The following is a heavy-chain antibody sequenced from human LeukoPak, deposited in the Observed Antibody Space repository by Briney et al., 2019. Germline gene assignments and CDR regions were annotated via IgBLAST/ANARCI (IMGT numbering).Heavy chain of an antibody. Sequence: ASVKVSCKASGYTFTSYGISWVRQAPGQGLEWMGMIYPRDGSTSYAQKFQGRVTVTRDTSTSTVHMELSGLRSEDTAVYYCARDQEGFDYWGQGTLVTVSS. CDR2: IYPRDGST. CDR3: ARDQEGFDY. J-gene: IGHJ4*02. CDR1: GYTFTSYG. V-gene: IGHV1-46*01.